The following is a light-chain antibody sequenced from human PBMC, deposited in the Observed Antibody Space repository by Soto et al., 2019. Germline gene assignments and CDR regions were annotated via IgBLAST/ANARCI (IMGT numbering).Light chain of an antibody. V-gene: IGKV1-39*01. J-gene: IGKJ1*01. CDR2: AAS. CDR3: QHSYSTRT. CDR1: QDIGAY. Sequence: DIQMTQSPSSLSASIGDRVTISCRASQDIGAYVNWYQHKQGKAPRVLMYAASNLKSGVPPRFSGSGVGRDFTLTISDLHPEDFVNYYCQHSYSTRTFGQGTKVERK.